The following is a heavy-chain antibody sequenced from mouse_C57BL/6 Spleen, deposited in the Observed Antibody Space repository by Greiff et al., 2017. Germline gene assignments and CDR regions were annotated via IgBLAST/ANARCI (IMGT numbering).Heavy chain of an antibody. V-gene: IGHV1-52*01. Sequence: VQLQQPGAELVRPGSSVKLSCKASGYTFTSYWMHWVKQRPIQGLEWIGNIDPSDSETHYNQKFKDKATLTVDKSSSTAYMQLSSLTSEDSAVYYCARRVTTVEYYFDYWGQGTTLTVSS. CDR3: ARRVTTVEYYFDY. CDR1: GYTFTSYW. CDR2: IDPSDSET. D-gene: IGHD1-1*01. J-gene: IGHJ2*01.